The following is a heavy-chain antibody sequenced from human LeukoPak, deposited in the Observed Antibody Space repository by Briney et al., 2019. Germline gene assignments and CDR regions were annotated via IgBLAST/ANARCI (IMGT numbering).Heavy chain of an antibody. CDR3: AKDREGTTFDN. D-gene: IGHD1-7*01. J-gene: IGHJ4*02. V-gene: IGHV3-30*18. CDR1: GFTFSSYA. Sequence: QPGGSLRLSCEASGFTFSSYAMNWVRQAPGKGLEWVAVISYDGSNKYYADSVKGRFTISRDNSKNTVYLQMNSLRAEDTAVYYCAKDREGTTFDNWGQGTLVTVSS. CDR2: ISYDGSNK.